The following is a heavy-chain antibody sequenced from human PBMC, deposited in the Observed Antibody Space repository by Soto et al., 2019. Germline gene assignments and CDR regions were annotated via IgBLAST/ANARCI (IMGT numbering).Heavy chain of an antibody. D-gene: IGHD2-15*01. J-gene: IGHJ4*02. V-gene: IGHV3-23*01. Sequence: GGSLRLSCAASGFTFSSSAMSWVRQVPGKGLEWVSAISGSGTTTHYADSVKDRFTISRDNSKDTLYLQMNNLRAEDTAVYYCAEACYCGGGRCVSESGLHFDYWGQGTQVTVSS. CDR3: AEACYCGGGRCVSESGLHFDY. CDR2: ISGSGTTT. CDR1: GFTFSSSA.